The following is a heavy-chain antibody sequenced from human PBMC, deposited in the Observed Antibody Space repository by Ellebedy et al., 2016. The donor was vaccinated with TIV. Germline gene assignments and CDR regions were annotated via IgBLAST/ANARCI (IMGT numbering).Heavy chain of an antibody. J-gene: IGHJ6*03. CDR2: IIPLFGTA. CDR3: ARRSYDFWSGYPYYYYYYYMDV. Sequence: SVKVSXXASGGTFSSYAVVWVRQAPGQGLEWMGGIIPLFGTANYTQKFQGRVTLTADDSTGTAYMELSSLRSDDTAVYYCARRSYDFWSGYPYYYYYYYMDVWGKGTTVTVSS. D-gene: IGHD3-3*01. CDR1: GGTFSSYA. V-gene: IGHV1-69*13.